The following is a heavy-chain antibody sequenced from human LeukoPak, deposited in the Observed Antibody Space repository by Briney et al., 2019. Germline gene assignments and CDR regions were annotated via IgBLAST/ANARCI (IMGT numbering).Heavy chain of an antibody. CDR2: ISSSSTYI. V-gene: IGHV3-21*01. J-gene: IGHJ6*03. Sequence: GGSLRLSCAASGFTFSNCGMNWVRQAPGKGLEWVSSISSSSTYIYYADSVKGRFTISRDNAKNSLYLQMNSLRAEDTSVYYCAKSSGWNYYYYYMDVWGKGTTVIASS. CDR3: AKSSGWNYYYYYMDV. D-gene: IGHD6-19*01. CDR1: GFTFSNCG.